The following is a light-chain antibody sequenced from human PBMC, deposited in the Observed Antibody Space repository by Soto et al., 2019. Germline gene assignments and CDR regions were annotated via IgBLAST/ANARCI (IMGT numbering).Light chain of an antibody. CDR2: AAS. CDR1: QGISSY. J-gene: IGKJ1*01. Sequence: DIQLTLSPSFLSASVGDRVTITCRASQGISSYLAWYQQKPGKAPKLLIYAASTLQSGVPSRFSGSGSGTEFTLTISSLQPEDFATYHCQQLNSYPQTFGQGTKVDIK. CDR3: QQLNSYPQT. V-gene: IGKV1-9*01.